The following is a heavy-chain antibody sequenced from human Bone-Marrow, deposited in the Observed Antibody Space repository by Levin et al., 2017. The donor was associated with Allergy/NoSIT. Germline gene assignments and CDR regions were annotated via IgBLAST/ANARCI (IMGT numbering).Heavy chain of an antibody. CDR2: IDYSGSS. CDR3: ARAVVVTLTSWFDP. D-gene: IGHD2-15*01. Sequence: TSETLSLTCTVSGDSISSGDYYWSWIRQPPGKGLEWIGYIDYSGSSYYNPSLKSRVSISVDTSKNQLSLKLSSLTAADRAIYYCARAVVVTLTSWFDPWGQGTLVTVSS. CDR1: GDSISSGDYY. J-gene: IGHJ5*02. V-gene: IGHV4-30-4*01.